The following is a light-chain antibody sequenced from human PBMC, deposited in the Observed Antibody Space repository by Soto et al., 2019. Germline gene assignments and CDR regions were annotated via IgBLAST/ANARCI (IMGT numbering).Light chain of an antibody. V-gene: IGLV2-23*02. CDR3: CSYAGRSTLYV. CDR1: SSDIGSYNL. CDR2: EAT. Sequence: LTQPASVSGSPGQSITISCTGTSSDIGSYNLVSWYQQQPGKAPKIMIYEATKRPSGVSDRFSGSKSANTASLTISGLQAEDEADYYCCSYAGRSTLYVFGTGTKVTAL. J-gene: IGLJ1*01.